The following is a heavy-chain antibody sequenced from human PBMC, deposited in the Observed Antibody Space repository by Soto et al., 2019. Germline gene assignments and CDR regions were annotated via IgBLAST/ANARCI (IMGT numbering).Heavy chain of an antibody. J-gene: IGHJ6*02. CDR2: ISYDGSNK. CDR1: GFTFSSYG. D-gene: IGHD2-2*01. Sequence: ESVGGVVPPGRSLRLSCAASGFTFSSYGMHWVRQAPGKGLEWVAVISYDGSNKYYADSVKGRFTISRDNSKNTLYLQMNSLRAEDTAVYYCAKVFVLVPAARKYYYYGMDVWGQGTTVTVSS. V-gene: IGHV3-30*18. CDR3: AKVFVLVPAARKYYYYGMDV.